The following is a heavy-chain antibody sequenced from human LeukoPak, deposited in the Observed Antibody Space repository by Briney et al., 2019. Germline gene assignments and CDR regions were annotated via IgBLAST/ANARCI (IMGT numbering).Heavy chain of an antibody. J-gene: IGHJ6*03. D-gene: IGHD6-13*01. V-gene: IGHV1-2*02. CDR1: GYTFTGYY. CDR3: AREGAAAGTSLYYMDV. Sequence: GASVKVSCKASGYTFTGYYMHWVRQAPGQGLEWMGWINPNSGGTNYAQKFQGRVTMTRDTSISTAYMELSRLRSDDTAVYYCAREGAAAGTSLYYMDVWGKGTTVTASS. CDR2: INPNSGGT.